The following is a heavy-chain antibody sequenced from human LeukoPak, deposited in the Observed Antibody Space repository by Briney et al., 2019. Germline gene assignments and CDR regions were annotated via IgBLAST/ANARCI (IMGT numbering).Heavy chain of an antibody. CDR1: GFAFSSYA. V-gene: IGHV3-23*01. Sequence: PGGSLRLSCAASGFAFSSYAMSWVRQAPGKGLEWVSAIGASGGSTYYADSVKGRFTISRDNSKNTLYLQMNSLRAEDTAVYYCAKYTGTSAARIDYWGQGTLVTVSS. J-gene: IGHJ4*02. D-gene: IGHD1-7*01. CDR2: IGASGGST. CDR3: AKYTGTSAARIDY.